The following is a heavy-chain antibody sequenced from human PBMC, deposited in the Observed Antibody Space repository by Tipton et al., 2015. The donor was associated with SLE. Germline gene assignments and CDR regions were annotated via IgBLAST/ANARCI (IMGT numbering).Heavy chain of an antibody. V-gene: IGHV1-46*01. CDR3: ARGNYYDSSGYPSGAFDI. Sequence: QVQLVQSGPEVKKPGASVKVSCKAPGYTFTSYYMHWVRQDPGQGLEWMGIINPSGGSTSYAQKFQGRVTMTRDTSTSTVYMELSSLRSEDTAVYYCARGNYYDSSGYPSGAFDIWGQGTMVTVSS. CDR2: INPSGGST. D-gene: IGHD3-22*01. J-gene: IGHJ3*02. CDR1: GYTFTSYY.